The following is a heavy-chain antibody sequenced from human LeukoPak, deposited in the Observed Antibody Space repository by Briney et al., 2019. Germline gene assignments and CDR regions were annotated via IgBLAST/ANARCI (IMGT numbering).Heavy chain of an antibody. CDR3: AKSRIAVAGQFDY. Sequence: GGSLGLSCAASGFTFDDYAMHWVRQAPGKGLEWVSGISWNSGSIGYADSVKGRFTISRDSAKNSLYLQMNSLRPEDTALYYCAKSRIAVAGQFDYWGQGTLVTVSS. J-gene: IGHJ4*02. V-gene: IGHV3-9*01. D-gene: IGHD6-19*01. CDR1: GFTFDDYA. CDR2: ISWNSGSI.